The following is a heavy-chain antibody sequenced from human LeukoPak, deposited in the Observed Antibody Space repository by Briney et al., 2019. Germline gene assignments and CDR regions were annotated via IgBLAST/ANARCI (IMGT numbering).Heavy chain of an antibody. CDR1: GFTVSSDY. CDR2: ISGGGNT. CDR3: ARDPYCSGDSCYQG. D-gene: IGHD2-15*01. V-gene: IGHV3-66*01. J-gene: IGHJ4*02. Sequence: PGGSLRLSCAASGFTVSSDYMSWVRQAPGKGLEWVSVISGGGNTYYADTVKGRFTISRDNSMNTLYLQMHSLRAEDTAVYYCARDPYCSGDSCYQGWGQGTLVTVSS.